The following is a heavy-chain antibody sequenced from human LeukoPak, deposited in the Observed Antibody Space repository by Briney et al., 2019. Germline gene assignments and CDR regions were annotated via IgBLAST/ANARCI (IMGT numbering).Heavy chain of an antibody. J-gene: IGHJ4*02. CDR2: IYSGGST. V-gene: IGHV3-53*01. CDR3: ATSYSYGPFDY. D-gene: IGHD5-18*01. Sequence: PGGSLRLSCAASGFTVSSNYMSWVRQAPGKGLEWVSVIYSGGSTYYADSVKGRFTISRDNSKNTLYLRMNSLRAEDTAVYYCATSYSYGPFDYWGQGTLVTVSS. CDR1: GFTVSSNY.